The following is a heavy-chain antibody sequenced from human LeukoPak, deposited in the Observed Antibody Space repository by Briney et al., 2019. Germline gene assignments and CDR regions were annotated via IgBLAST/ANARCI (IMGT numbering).Heavy chain of an antibody. CDR2: IIPIFGTA. J-gene: IGHJ6*03. V-gene: IGHV1-69*05. D-gene: IGHD1-14*01. CDR1: GYTFTGYY. CDR3: ARGNPDSLYYYYYMDV. Sequence: GASVKVSCKASGYTFTGYYMHWVRQAPGQGLEWMGGIIPIFGTANYAQKFQGRVTITTDESTSTAYMELSSLRSEDTAVYYCARGNPDSLYYYYYMDVWGKGTTVTVSS.